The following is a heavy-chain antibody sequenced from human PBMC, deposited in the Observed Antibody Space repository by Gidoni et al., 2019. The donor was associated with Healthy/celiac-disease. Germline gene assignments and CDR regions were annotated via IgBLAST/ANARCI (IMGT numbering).Heavy chain of an antibody. J-gene: IGHJ4*02. CDR2: ISWNSGSI. CDR1: GFPFDDYA. D-gene: IGHD4-17*01. Sequence: EVQLVESGGGLVQPVRSLRLSCAASGFPFDDYAMHWVRQAPGKGLEWVSGISWNSGSIGYADSVKGRFTISRDNAKNSLYLQMNSLRAEDTALYYCAKDRSTVITGGLGYWGQGTLVTVSS. V-gene: IGHV3-9*01. CDR3: AKDRSTVITGGLGY.